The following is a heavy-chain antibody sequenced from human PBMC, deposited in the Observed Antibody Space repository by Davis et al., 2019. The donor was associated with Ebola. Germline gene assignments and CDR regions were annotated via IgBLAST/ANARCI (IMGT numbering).Heavy chain of an antibody. J-gene: IGHJ4*02. D-gene: IGHD4-11*01. V-gene: IGHV1-2*06. CDR2: VILKSGST. CDR1: GYTFTDYN. Sequence: SVKVSCKASGYTFTDYNIHWMRQAPGQGLEWLGRVILKSGSTNYAQKFQGRVTMTRDTSISTVYMELSSLRYDDTADYYCARGHNYAHEYWGQGTLVTVSS. CDR3: ARGHNYAHEY.